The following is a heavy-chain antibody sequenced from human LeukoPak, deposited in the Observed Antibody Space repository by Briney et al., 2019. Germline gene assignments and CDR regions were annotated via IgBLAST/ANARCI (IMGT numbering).Heavy chain of an antibody. D-gene: IGHD3-22*01. V-gene: IGHV3-21*01. J-gene: IGHJ4*02. CDR1: GFTFSSYS. CDR2: ISSSSSYI. Sequence: GGSLRLSCAASGFTFSSYSMNWVRQAPGKGLEWVSSISSSSSYIYYADSVKGRFTISRDNAKNSLYLQVNSLRAEDTAVYYCARGGSGGYYGDYWGQGTLVTVSS. CDR3: ARGGSGGYYGDY.